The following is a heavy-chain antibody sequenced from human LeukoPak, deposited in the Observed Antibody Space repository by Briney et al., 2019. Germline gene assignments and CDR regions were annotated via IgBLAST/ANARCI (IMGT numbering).Heavy chain of an antibody. J-gene: IGHJ4*02. CDR1: GFTFSSYA. CDR3: AREARPRGYFDY. D-gene: IGHD3-10*01. V-gene: IGHV3-64*01. Sequence: PGGSLRLSCAASGFTFSSYAMHWVRQAPGKGQEYVSAISSNGGSTYYANSVKGRFTISRDNSKNTLYLQMGSLRAEDMAVYYCAREARPRGYFDYWGQGTLVTVSS. CDR2: ISSNGGST.